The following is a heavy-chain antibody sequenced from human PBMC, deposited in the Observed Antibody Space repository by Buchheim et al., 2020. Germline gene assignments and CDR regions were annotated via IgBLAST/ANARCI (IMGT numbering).Heavy chain of an antibody. V-gene: IGHV1-2*02. CDR1: GYTFTGYY. CDR3: ARVGEYDFWSGYYGLAPRDYFDY. J-gene: IGHJ4*02. D-gene: IGHD3-3*01. CDR2: INPNSGGT. Sequence: QVQLVQSGAEVKKPGASVKVSCKASGYTFTGYYMHWVRQAPGQGLEWMGWINPNSGGTNYAQKFQGRVTMTRDTSISTAYMELSRLRSDDTAVYYCARVGEYDFWSGYYGLAPRDYFDYWGQGTL.